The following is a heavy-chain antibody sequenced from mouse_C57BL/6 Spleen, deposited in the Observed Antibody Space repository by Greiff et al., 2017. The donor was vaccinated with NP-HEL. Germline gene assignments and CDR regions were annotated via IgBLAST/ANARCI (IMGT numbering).Heavy chain of an antibody. CDR3: ARGGYYGSSYVAWFAY. CDR1: GFTFSDYY. Sequence: EVQLVESGGGLVQPGGSLKLSCAASGFTFSDYYMYWVRQTPEKRLEWVAYISNGGGSTYYPDTVKGRFTISRDNAKNTLYLQMSRLKSEDTAMYYCARGGYYGSSYVAWFAYWGQGTLVTVSA. D-gene: IGHD1-1*01. CDR2: ISNGGGST. J-gene: IGHJ3*01. V-gene: IGHV5-12*01.